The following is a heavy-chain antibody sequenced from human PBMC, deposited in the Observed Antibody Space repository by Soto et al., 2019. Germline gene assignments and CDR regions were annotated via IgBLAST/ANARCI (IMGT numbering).Heavy chain of an antibody. CDR1: GYTFTSYD. CDR3: ARVTTIVRGVIKNDS. D-gene: IGHD3-10*01. V-gene: IGHV1-8*01. J-gene: IGHJ4*02. Sequence: QVQLVQSGAEVKKPGASVKVSCKASGYTFTSYDINWVRQATGQGLEWMGWMNPNSGNTGYAQKIQGRVTMTRNTSISTAYMELSSLRSEDTAVYYCARVTTIVRGVIKNDSWGQGTLVTVSS. CDR2: MNPNSGNT.